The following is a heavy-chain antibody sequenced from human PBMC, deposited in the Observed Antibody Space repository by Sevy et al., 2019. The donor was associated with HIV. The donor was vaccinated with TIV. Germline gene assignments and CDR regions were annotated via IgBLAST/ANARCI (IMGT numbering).Heavy chain of an antibody. CDR3: ASDVVGAALDAFDI. V-gene: IGHV3-48*02. CDR1: GFTFSSYS. CDR2: IKSSSTTI. Sequence: GGSLRLSCTASGFTFSSYSMNWVRQAPGKGLEWVSYIKSSSTTIYYADSVKGRFTISRDNAKNSLYLQMNSLRDEDTAVYYCASDVVGAALDAFDIWGQGTMVTVSS. D-gene: IGHD1-26*01. J-gene: IGHJ3*02.